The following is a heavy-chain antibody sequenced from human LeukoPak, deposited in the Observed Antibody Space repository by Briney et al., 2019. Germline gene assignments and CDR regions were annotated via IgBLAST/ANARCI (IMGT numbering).Heavy chain of an antibody. CDR3: ARDLWGTSGYRFDY. V-gene: IGHV3-21*01. CDR2: ISSRPSDM. D-gene: IGHD3-22*01. Sequence: GGSLRLSCAASGFSFKTFTMNWVRQAPGKGLEWVSSISSRPSDMYYADSVKGRFTISRDNARNSLFLQMNSLRAEDTAVYYCARDLWGTSGYRFDYWGQGTLVTVSS. J-gene: IGHJ4*02. CDR1: GFSFKTFT.